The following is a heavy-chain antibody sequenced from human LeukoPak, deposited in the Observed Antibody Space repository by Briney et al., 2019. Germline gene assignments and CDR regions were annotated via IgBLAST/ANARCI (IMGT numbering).Heavy chain of an antibody. Sequence: GGSLRLSCAASGFTFSSYSMNWVRQAPGKGLEWVSYISSSGSTIYYADSVKGRFTISRDNTKNSLYLQMNSLRAEDTAVYYCTREGMGTSFSAWFDPWGQGTLVTVSS. V-gene: IGHV3-48*04. D-gene: IGHD1-7*01. CDR2: ISSSGSTI. J-gene: IGHJ5*01. CDR1: GFTFSSYS. CDR3: TREGMGTSFSAWFDP.